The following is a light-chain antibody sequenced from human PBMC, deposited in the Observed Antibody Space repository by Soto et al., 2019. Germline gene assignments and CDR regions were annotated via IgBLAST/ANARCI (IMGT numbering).Light chain of an antibody. CDR3: QQYNNWPS. Sequence: EIVLTQSPATLSLSPGERATLSCRPSQTVSRNLAWYQPRPGQAPRLFIYDISNRATGVPARLSGSGSEIEFTLTIRGLQSEDFAVYLCQQYNNWPSFGQGTRLEIK. CDR1: QTVSRN. V-gene: IGKV3-15*01. CDR2: DIS. J-gene: IGKJ5*01.